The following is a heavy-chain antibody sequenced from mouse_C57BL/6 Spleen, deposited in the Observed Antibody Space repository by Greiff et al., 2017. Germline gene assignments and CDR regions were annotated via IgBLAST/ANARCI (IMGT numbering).Heavy chain of an antibody. CDR1: GYTFTDYY. D-gene: IGHD1-1*01. J-gene: IGHJ3*01. Sequence: QLQQSGPELVKPGASVKISCKASGYTFTDYYMNWVKQSHGKSLEWIGDINPNNGGTSYNQKFKGKATLTVDKSSSPAYMELRSLTSEASAVYYCAGDGGSSRAWFAYWGQGTLVTVSA. V-gene: IGHV1-26*01. CDR3: AGDGGSSRAWFAY. CDR2: INPNNGGT.